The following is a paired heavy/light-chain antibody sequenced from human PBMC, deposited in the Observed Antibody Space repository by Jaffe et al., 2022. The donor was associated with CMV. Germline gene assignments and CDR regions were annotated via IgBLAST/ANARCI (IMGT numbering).Heavy chain of an antibody. CDR1: GFTFSGFY. CDR2: INEAGNEK. Sequence: EEQLVESGGGLVQPGGFLRLSCGASGFTFSGFYMNWVRQTPGKGLEWVANINEAGNEKYYVDSVVGRFTISRDNAKKSVDLQMNSLRVADTAVYYCARGWSEFDLWGQGTLVTVSS. V-gene: IGHV3-7*03. CDR3: ARGWSEFDL. D-gene: IGHD1-26*01. J-gene: IGHJ5*02.
Light chain of an antibody. CDR1: ISDVGGYKY. V-gene: IGLV2-8*01. J-gene: IGLJ2*01. CDR2: DVN. Sequence: QSALTQPPSASGSPGQSVTISCTGTISDVGGYKYVSWYQQHPGKAPKLMIHDVNKRPSGVPDRFSGSKSGNTASLTVSGLQAEDEADYYCASYAGSNTRLFGGGTKLTVL. CDR3: ASYAGSNTRL.